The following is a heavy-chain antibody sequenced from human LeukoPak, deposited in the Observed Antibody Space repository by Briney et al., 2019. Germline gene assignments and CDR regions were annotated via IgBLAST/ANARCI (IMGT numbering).Heavy chain of an antibody. J-gene: IGHJ4*02. V-gene: IGHV3-23*01. CDR3: ASGWHQLPD. D-gene: IGHD2-2*01. CDR1: GFTFSSDA. Sequence: GGSLRLSCAASGFTFSSDAMTWARQAPGKGLEWVSSISDSDGHTYYADSVKGRVTISRDNSKNTLYLQMSSLRVEDTAVYYCASGWHQLPDWGQGTLVTVSS. CDR2: ISDSDGHT.